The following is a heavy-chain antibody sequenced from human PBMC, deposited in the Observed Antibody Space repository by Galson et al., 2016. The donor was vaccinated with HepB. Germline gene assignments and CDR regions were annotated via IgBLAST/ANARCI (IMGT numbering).Heavy chain of an antibody. CDR3: ASDSSSVYFFES. J-gene: IGHJ4*02. D-gene: IGHD2-8*01. Sequence: SLRRPCAASGVSLSDYNMNWVRQAPGKGLEWVSYLTSRSTVMYYADSVKGRFTISRDTAKNSLYLQMNSLRAGDTAVYYCASDSSSVYFFESWGQGALVTVSS. CDR2: LTSRSTVM. CDR1: GVSLSDYN. V-gene: IGHV3-21*05.